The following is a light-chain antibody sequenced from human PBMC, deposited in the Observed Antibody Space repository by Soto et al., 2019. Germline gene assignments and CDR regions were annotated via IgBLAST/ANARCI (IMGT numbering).Light chain of an antibody. CDR1: QSISSY. CDR2: GAS. CDR3: QQSHSTPLT. J-gene: IGKJ4*01. V-gene: IGKV1-39*01. Sequence: DIQMTQSPSSLSASVGDRVTITCRASQSISSYLNWYQQKPGKAPKVLISGASSLQSGVQLRFSGSGSVTDFTLTISSLQSEDFASYYCQQSHSTPLTFGGGTKVEIK.